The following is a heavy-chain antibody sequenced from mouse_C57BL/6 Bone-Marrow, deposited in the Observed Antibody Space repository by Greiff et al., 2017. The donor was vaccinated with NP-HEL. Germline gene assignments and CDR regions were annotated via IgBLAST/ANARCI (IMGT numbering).Heavy chain of an antibody. CDR2: IYPGDGDT. CDR3: ARWGYYGSSVWFAY. V-gene: IGHV1-82*01. CDR1: GYAFSSSW. D-gene: IGHD1-1*01. J-gene: IGHJ3*01. Sequence: VKLMESGPELVKPGASVKISCKASGYAFSSSWMNWVKQRPGKGLEWIGRIYPGDGDTNYNGKFKGKATLTADKSSSTAYMQLSSLTSEDSAVYFCARWGYYGSSVWFAYWGQGTLVTVSA.